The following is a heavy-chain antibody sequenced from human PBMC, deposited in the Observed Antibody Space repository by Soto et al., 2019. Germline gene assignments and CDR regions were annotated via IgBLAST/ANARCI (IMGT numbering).Heavy chain of an antibody. CDR1: GGSISSSSYD. CDR2: IYYSGST. V-gene: IGHV4-39*07. J-gene: IGHJ6*02. CDR3: ARERDDILTGYGMDV. Sequence: SETLSLTCTVSGGSISSSSYDWGVLRQPPGKGLEWIGSIYYSGSTYYNPSLKSRVTISVDTSKNQFSLKLSSVTAADTAVYYCARERDDILTGYGMDVWGQGTTVT. D-gene: IGHD3-9*01.